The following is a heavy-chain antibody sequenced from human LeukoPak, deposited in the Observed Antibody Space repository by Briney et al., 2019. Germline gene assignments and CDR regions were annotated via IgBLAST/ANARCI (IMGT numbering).Heavy chain of an antibody. CDR3: SKGSGSGSYSGVDY. Sequence: GGSLRLSCAASGFTFSSYAMIWVRQAPGKGLEWVSTISGSGGSTNYADSVKGRFTISRDNSKNTLYLQMNNLRAEDTALYYCSKGSGSGSYSGVDYWGQGTLVTVSS. V-gene: IGHV3-23*01. D-gene: IGHD3-10*01. J-gene: IGHJ4*02. CDR1: GFTFSSYA. CDR2: ISGSGGST.